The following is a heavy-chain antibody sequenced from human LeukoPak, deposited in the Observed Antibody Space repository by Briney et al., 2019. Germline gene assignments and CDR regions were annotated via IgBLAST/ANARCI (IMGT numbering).Heavy chain of an antibody. CDR1: GYTFTGYY. CDR2: INPNSGGT. CDR3: ARDGYYDSRGFLFPDFDY. D-gene: IGHD3-22*01. V-gene: IGHV1-2*02. J-gene: IGHJ4*02. Sequence: ASVKVSCKASGYTFTGYYMHWVRQAPGQGLEWMGWINPNSGGTNYAQKFQGRVTMTRDTSISTAYMELSRLRSDDTAVYYCARDGYYDSRGFLFPDFDYWGQGTLVTVSS.